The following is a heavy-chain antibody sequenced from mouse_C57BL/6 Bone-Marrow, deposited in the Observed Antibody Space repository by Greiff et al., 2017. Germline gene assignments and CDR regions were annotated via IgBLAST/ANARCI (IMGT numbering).Heavy chain of an antibody. V-gene: IGHV14-4*01. CDR1: GFNIKDDY. CDR2: LDPENGDT. J-gene: IGHJ2*01. CDR3: TTNGGY. Sequence: VQLQQSGAELVRPGASVKLSCTASGFNIKDDYMHWVKQRPEQGLEWIGWLDPENGDTEYASKFQSKATITADTSSNTAYLQLSSLTSADTAVYYCTTNGGYWGQGTTLTVSS.